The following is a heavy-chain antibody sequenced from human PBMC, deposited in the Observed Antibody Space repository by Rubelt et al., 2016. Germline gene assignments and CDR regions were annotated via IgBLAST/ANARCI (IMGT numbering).Heavy chain of an antibody. CDR2: INHRGST. J-gene: IGHJ5*02. Sequence: QVQLQQWGAGLLKPSETLSLTCAVYGGSFSGYYWSWIRQPPGKGLEWIGEINHRGSTNYNPSLKSRVTIAVDKSKNQFSLKLSSVTAADTAVYYCARGGRYYGSGSYQRHNWFDPWGQGTLVTVSS. V-gene: IGHV4-34*01. CDR1: GGSFSGYY. D-gene: IGHD3-10*01. CDR3: ARGGRYYGSGSYQRHNWFDP.